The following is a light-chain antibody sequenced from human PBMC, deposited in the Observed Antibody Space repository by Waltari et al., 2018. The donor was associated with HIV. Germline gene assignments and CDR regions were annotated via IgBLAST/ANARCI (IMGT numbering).Light chain of an antibody. CDR1: TANIGANF. CDR2: RDN. CDR3: ALLDDTLGGGG. Sequence: QSVLTQPPSASGTPGEKVTISCSGGTANIGANFVFWFQQFPGTAPKLLIYRDNLRHSGVPARFSGSKSGTSASLTISGLRSDDEAHYFCALLDDTLGGGGFGGGTKLTVL. J-gene: IGLJ2*01. V-gene: IGLV1-47*01.